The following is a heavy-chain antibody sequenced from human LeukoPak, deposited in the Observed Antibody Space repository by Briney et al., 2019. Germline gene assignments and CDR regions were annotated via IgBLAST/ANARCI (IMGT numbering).Heavy chain of an antibody. CDR3: AQLVDY. CDR2: LTGSGGST. V-gene: IGHV3-23*01. CDR1: GFAFSTYT. Sequence: GVSLRLSCAASGFAFSTYTMSWVRQAPGMGLEWVSALTGSGGSTYYADSVKGRFTISRDNSMNTLYLQMNSLRAEDTAVYYCAQLVDYWGQGTLVTVSS. J-gene: IGHJ4*02.